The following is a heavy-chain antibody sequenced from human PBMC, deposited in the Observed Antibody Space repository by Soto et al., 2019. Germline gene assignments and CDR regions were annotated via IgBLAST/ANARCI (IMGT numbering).Heavy chain of an antibody. CDR3: TTAPGSRSRILDY. CDR1: GFTFSNAW. J-gene: IGHJ4*02. CDR2: IKSKTDGGTT. D-gene: IGHD6-13*01. V-gene: IGHV3-15*07. Sequence: EVQLVESGGGLVKPGGSLRLSCAASGFTFSNAWMNWVRQAPGKGLEWVGRIKSKTDGGTTDYAAPVKGRFTISRDDSKNTLYLKMNSLKTEDTAVYYCTTAPGSRSRILDYWGQGTLVTVSS.